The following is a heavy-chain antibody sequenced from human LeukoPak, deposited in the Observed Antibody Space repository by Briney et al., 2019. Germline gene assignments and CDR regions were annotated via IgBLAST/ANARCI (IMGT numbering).Heavy chain of an antibody. J-gene: IGHJ4*02. V-gene: IGHV4-39*07. D-gene: IGHD3-10*01. CDR2: IYYSGST. CDR3: ARDSSYYYGSGSYHDY. CDR1: GGSISSSSYY. Sequence: SETLSLTCTVSGGSISSSSYYWGWIRQPPGKGLEWIGSIYYSGSTNYNPSLKSRVTISVDKSKNQFSLKLSSVTAADTAVYYCARDSSYYYGSGSYHDYWGQGTLVTVSS.